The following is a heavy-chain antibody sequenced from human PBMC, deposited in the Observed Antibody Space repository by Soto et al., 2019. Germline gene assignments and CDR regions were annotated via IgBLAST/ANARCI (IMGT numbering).Heavy chain of an antibody. J-gene: IGHJ1*01. D-gene: IGHD3-3*01. CDR3: ARGRRKDFWSGYFFQH. CDR1: GGSFSGYY. V-gene: IGHV4-34*01. Sequence: PSETLSLTCAVYGGSFSGYYWSWIRQPPGKGLEWIGEINHSGSTNYNPSLKSRVTISVDTSKNQFSLKLSSVTAADTAVYYCARGRRKDFWSGYFFQHWGQGTLVTVSS. CDR2: INHSGST.